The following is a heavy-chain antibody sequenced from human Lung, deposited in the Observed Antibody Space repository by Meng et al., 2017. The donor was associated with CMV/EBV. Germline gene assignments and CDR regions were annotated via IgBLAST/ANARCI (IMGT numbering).Heavy chain of an antibody. V-gene: IGHV3-21*01. CDR2: ISGSTPEK. Sequence: SCAASGFIFNNHAMNWVRQAPGKGLECVSAISGSTPEKWYAESVRGRFTISRDNAKNSLYLEMSSLRAEDTAAYFCARGSVGYYGMDVWGQGTTVTVSS. CDR3: ARGSVGYYGMDV. D-gene: IGHD6-19*01. J-gene: IGHJ6*02. CDR1: GFIFNNHA.